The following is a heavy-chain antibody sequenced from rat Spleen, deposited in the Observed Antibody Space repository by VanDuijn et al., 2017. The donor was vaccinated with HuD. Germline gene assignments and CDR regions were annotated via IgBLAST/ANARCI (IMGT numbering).Heavy chain of an antibody. J-gene: IGHJ2*01. CDR3: AVAGYGY. Sequence: EVQLVETGGDLVQPGRSLKLSCVASGFTFSGYWMYWTRQAPGKGLEWVSSISSDGGSTFYPDSVRGRFTISRDNAENTVYLQMNSLRSEDTATYYCAVAGYGYWGQGVMVTVSS. D-gene: IGHD1-7*01. CDR2: ISSDGGST. CDR1: GFTFSGYW. V-gene: IGHV5-58*01.